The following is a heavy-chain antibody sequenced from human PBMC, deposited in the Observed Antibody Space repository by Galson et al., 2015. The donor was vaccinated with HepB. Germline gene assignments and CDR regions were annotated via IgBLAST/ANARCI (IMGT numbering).Heavy chain of an antibody. CDR3: AKGYGLFDS. Sequence: SLRLSCAASGFAFDTHAMSWVRQAPGRGLEWISGISGNRDGTFYADSVKGRFTVSRDNSNNMLYLQMNSLRAEDAGLYFCAKGYGLFDSWGQGILVTVSS. CDR1: GFAFDTHA. J-gene: IGHJ5*01. V-gene: IGHV3-23*01. CDR2: ISGNRDGT. D-gene: IGHD5-18*01.